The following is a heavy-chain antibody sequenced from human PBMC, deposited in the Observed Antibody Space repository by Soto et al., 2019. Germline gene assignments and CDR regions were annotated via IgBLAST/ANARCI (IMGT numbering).Heavy chain of an antibody. CDR1: GGTFSSYA. J-gene: IGHJ6*02. D-gene: IGHD4-17*01. Sequence: SVKVSCKASGGTFSSYAISWVRQAPGQGLEWMGGIIPIFGTANYAQKFQGRVTITADESTSTAYMELSSLRSEDTAVYYCARTTYWRVRTTVTTGYYYYYGMDVWGQGTTVTVSS. CDR2: IIPIFGTA. V-gene: IGHV1-69*13. CDR3: ARTTYWRVRTTVTTGYYYYYGMDV.